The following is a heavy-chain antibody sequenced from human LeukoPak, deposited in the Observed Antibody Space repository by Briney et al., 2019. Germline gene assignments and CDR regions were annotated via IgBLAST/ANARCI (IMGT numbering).Heavy chain of an antibody. V-gene: IGHV3-20*04. D-gene: IGHD3-10*01. CDR2: INWNGRIT. J-gene: IGHJ6*04. Sequence: PGGSLRLSCAASGFTFDDYGVNWVRQAPRKGLEWVSGINWNGRITGYADSVKGRFTISRDNAENSLYLQMNSLGVEDTAVYYCARGSGSGFLWGKGTTVTISS. CDR1: GFTFDDYG. CDR3: ARGSGSGFL.